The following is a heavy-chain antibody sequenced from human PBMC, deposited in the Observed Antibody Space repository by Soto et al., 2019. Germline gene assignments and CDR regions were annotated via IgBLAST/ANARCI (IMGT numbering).Heavy chain of an antibody. V-gene: IGHV1-69*13. J-gene: IGHJ3*02. Sequence: SVKVSCKASGGTFSSYAISWVRQAPGQGLEWMGGIIPIFGTANYAQKFQGRVTITADESTSTAYMELSSLRSEDTAVYYCASVTNIVVDPNAFDIWGQGTTVTVSS. CDR1: GGTFSSYA. D-gene: IGHD2-2*01. CDR2: IIPIFGTA. CDR3: ASVTNIVVDPNAFDI.